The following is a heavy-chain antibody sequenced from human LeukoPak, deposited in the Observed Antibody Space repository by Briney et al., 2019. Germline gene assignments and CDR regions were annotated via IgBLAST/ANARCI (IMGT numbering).Heavy chain of an antibody. J-gene: IGHJ4*02. CDR1: GFTSSSYG. D-gene: IGHD3-22*01. Sequence: PGGSLRLSCAASGFTSSSYGMHWVRQAPGKGLEWVAVIWYDGSNKYYADSVKGRFTISRDNSKNTLYLQMNSLRAEDTAVYYCAREDSSGYPIDYWGQGTLVTVSS. V-gene: IGHV3-33*01. CDR2: IWYDGSNK. CDR3: AREDSSGYPIDY.